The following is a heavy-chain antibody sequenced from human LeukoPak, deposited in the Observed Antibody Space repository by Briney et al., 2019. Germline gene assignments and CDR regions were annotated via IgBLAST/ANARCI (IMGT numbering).Heavy chain of an antibody. D-gene: IGHD6-13*01. CDR1: GGSISSYY. J-gene: IGHJ4*02. V-gene: IGHV4-59*08. Sequence: SETLSLTCTVSGGSISSYYWGWIRQPPGKGLEWIGSIYYSGNTNHNPSLKSRVIMSVDTSKNQFSLRLNSVTAADTAVYYCARGSSWYSPFDYWGQGTLVTVSS. CDR3: ARGSSWYSPFDY. CDR2: IYYSGNT.